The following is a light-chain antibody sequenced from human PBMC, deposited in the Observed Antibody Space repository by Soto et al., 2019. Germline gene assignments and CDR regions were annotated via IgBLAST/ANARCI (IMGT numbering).Light chain of an antibody. Sequence: SALTQPASVSGSPGQSITISCSGTSSDIGGYNYVSWYQQHPGKAPKLVIYEVSNRPSGVSLRFSGSKSGNTASLTISGLQAEDEAEYYCSSFTSTTTVGIFGGGTKLTVL. CDR3: SSFTSTTTVGI. J-gene: IGLJ2*01. CDR1: SSDIGGYNY. CDR2: EVS. V-gene: IGLV2-14*01.